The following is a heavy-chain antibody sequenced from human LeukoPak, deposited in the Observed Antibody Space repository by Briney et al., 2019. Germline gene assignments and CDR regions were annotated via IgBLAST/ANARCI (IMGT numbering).Heavy chain of an antibody. Sequence: GGSLRLSCAASGFTFSSYAMSWVRQAPGKGLEWVSAISGSGGSTYYADSVKGRFTISRDNSKNTLYLQMNSLRAEDTAVYYCAKSDSSGYFGNSPFDYWGQGTLVTVSS. CDR2: ISGSGGST. CDR3: AKSDSSGYFGNSPFDY. J-gene: IGHJ4*02. D-gene: IGHD3-22*01. V-gene: IGHV3-23*01. CDR1: GFTFSSYA.